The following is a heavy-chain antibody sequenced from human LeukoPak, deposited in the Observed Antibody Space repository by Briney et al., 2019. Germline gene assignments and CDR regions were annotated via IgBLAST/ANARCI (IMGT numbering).Heavy chain of an antibody. J-gene: IGHJ4*02. CDR3: AKDRGQWLVDYFDY. CDR2: ISYDGSNK. Sequence: PGGPLRLSCAASGFTFSSYGMHWVRQAPGKGLEWVAVISYDGSNKYYADSVKGRFTISRDNSKNTLYLQMNSLRAEDTAVYYCAKDRGQWLVDYFDYWGQGTLVTVSS. V-gene: IGHV3-30*18. CDR1: GFTFSSYG. D-gene: IGHD6-19*01.